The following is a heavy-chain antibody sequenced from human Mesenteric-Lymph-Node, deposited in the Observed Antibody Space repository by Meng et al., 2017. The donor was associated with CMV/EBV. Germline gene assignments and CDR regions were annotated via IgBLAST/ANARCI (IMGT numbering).Heavy chain of an antibody. D-gene: IGHD2-2*01. J-gene: IGHJ6*02. CDR1: GFTFTTYS. V-gene: IGHV3-21*04. CDR3: ARRPAANYYYFNAMDV. Sequence: GESLKISCAASGFTFTTYSLNWVRQSPGKGLEWVSSVSGSNRYINYAESVRGRFTVSRDNAKKSLYLQMNSLSADDTAVYYCARRPAANYYYFNAMDVWGQGTTVTVSS. CDR2: VSGSNRYI.